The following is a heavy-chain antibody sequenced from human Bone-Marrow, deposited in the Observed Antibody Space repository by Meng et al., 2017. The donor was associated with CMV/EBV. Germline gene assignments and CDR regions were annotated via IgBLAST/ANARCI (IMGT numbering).Heavy chain of an antibody. Sequence: ASVKVSCKASGYTFTTNYLHWVRQAPGQGLEWMGWINPNSGGTNYAQKFQGRVTMTRDTSISTAYMELSRLRSDDTAVYYCARYTGNSASYYYYGMDVWGQGTTVTVSS. CDR1: GYTFTTNY. CDR2: INPNSGGT. J-gene: IGHJ6*02. CDR3: ARYTGNSASYYYYGMDV. V-gene: IGHV1-2*02. D-gene: IGHD4-23*01.